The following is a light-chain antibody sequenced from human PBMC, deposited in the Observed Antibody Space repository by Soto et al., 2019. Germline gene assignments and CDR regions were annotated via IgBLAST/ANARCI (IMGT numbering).Light chain of an antibody. CDR3: QQYYTMYT. CDR1: QTISSW. Sequence: DIQMTQSPSTLSGSVGDRVTITCRASQTISSWLAWYQQKPGKAPKLLIYKTSSLGSGVPSRFSGSASGTEFTLTISSLQPDDFATYYCQQYYTMYTFGRGTKLEIK. J-gene: IGKJ2*01. V-gene: IGKV1-5*03. CDR2: KTS.